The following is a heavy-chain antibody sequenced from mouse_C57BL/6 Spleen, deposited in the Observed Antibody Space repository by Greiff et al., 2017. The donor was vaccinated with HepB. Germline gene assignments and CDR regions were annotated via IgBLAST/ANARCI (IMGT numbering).Heavy chain of an antibody. CDR1: GFTFSDYY. J-gene: IGHJ4*01. CDR2: INYDGSST. D-gene: IGHD1-1*01. CDR3: ARYYGSSYYAMDY. Sequence: EVKLMESEGGLVQPGSSMKLSCTASGFTFSDYYMAWVRQVPEKGLEWVANINYDGSSTYYLDSLKSRFIISRDNAKNILYLQMSSLKSEDTATYYCARYYGSSYYAMDYWGQGTSVTVSS. V-gene: IGHV5-16*01.